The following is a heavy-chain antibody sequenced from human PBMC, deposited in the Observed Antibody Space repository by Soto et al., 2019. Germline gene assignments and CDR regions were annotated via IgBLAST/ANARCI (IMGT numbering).Heavy chain of an antibody. CDR1: GYSFTSYA. J-gene: IGHJ4*02. CDR3: ARAAYYYDSSGYYPGDY. V-gene: IGHV1-3*05. CDR2: INAGNGNT. D-gene: IGHD3-22*01. Sequence: QVQLVQSGAEEKKPGASVKVSCKASGYSFTSYAIHWVRQAPGQRLEWMGWINAGNGNTNIPQKFHGRVTITRDTSASTAYMEVSSLRSEDTAVYYCARAAYYYDSSGYYPGDYWGQGSLVTVSS.